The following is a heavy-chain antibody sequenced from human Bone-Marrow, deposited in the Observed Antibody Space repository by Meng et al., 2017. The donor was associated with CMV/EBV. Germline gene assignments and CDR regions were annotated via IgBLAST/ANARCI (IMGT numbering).Heavy chain of an antibody. CDR3: AKDKPPVRQPTDYYYYGMDV. Sequence: ETLSLTCAASGFTFSSYSMNWVRQAPGKGLEWVSSISSSSSYIYYADSVKGRFTISRDNAKNSLYLQMNSLRAEGTAVYYCAKDKPPVRQPTDYYYYGMDVWGQGTTVTVSS. D-gene: IGHD6-6*01. CDR2: ISSSSSYI. J-gene: IGHJ6*02. V-gene: IGHV3-21*01. CDR1: GFTFSSYS.